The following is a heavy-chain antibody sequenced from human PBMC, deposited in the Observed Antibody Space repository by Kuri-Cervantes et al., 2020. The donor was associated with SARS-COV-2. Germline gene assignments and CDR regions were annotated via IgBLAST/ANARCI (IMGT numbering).Heavy chain of an antibody. D-gene: IGHD5-18*01. CDR1: GGSFSGYY. CDR3: AREIQLWKPIDY. V-gene: IGHV4-34*01. J-gene: IGHJ4*02. CDR2: INHSGST. Sequence: GSLRLSCAVYGGSFSGYYWSWIRQPPGKGLEWIGGINHSGSTNYNPSLKSRVTISVDTSKNQFSLKLSSVTAADTAVYYCAREIQLWKPIDYWGQGTLVTVSS.